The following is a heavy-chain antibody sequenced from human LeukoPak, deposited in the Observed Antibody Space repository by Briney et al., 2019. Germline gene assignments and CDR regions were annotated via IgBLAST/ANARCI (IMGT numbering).Heavy chain of an antibody. J-gene: IGHJ4*02. CDR3: ARDPTNYYDSSGYYPD. CDR2: INPKSGGT. V-gene: IGHV1-2*02. Sequence: ASVKVSCKASGYTFTGYYMHWVRQAPGQGLEWMGWINPKSGGTNYAQKFQGRVTMTRDTSIHTAYMELSRLRSDDTAVYYCARDPTNYYDSSGYYPDWGQGTLVTVSS. D-gene: IGHD3-22*01. CDR1: GYTFTGYY.